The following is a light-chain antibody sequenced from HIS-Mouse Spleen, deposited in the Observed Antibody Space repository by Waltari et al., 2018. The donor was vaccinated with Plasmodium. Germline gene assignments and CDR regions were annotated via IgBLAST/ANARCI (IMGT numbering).Light chain of an antibody. CDR2: DAS. CDR1: QCVSSY. V-gene: IGKV3-11*01. J-gene: IGKJ4*01. Sequence: DIVLTHSPATLSLSPGERATLSCRASQCVSSYLAWYQQKPGQAPRLLIYDASNRAPGIPARFSGSGSGTDFTLTISSLEPEDFAVYYCQQRSNWPSLTFGGGTKVEIK. CDR3: QQRSNWPSLT.